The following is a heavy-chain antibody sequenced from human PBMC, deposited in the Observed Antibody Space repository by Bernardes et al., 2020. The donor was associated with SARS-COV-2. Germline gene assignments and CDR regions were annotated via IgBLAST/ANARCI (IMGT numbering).Heavy chain of an antibody. D-gene: IGHD3-10*01. V-gene: IGHV4-30-4*02. Sequence: SETLSLTCTVSGGPISSGDYYWSWIRQPPGKGLEWIGYIYYSGSTYYNPSLKSRVTISVDTSKNQFSLKLSSVTAADTAVYYCARVFLRGVNPWFDTWGQGTLVTVSS. CDR2: IYYSGST. J-gene: IGHJ5*02. CDR3: ARVFLRGVNPWFDT. CDR1: GGPISSGDYY.